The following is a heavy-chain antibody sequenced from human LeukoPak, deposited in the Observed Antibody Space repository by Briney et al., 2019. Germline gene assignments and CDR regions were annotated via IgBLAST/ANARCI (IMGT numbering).Heavy chain of an antibody. V-gene: IGHV3-23*01. D-gene: IGHD5-24*01. CDR3: AKEGDGYNSLASFDY. Sequence: GSLRLSCAASGFTVGSNYMSWVRQAPGKGLEWVSAISGSGGSTYYADSVKGRFTISRDNSKNTLYLQMNSLRAEDTAVYYCAKEGDGYNSLASFDYWGQGTLVTVSS. CDR1: GFTVGSNY. CDR2: ISGSGGST. J-gene: IGHJ4*02.